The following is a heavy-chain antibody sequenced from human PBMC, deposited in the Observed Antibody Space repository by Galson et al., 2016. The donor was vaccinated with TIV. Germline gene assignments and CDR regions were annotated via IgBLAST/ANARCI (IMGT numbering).Heavy chain of an antibody. J-gene: IGHJ4*01. CDR3: VRGGLEPFDY. CDR2: TTVYGSST. D-gene: IGHD3/OR15-3a*01. CDR1: GFTFSKYW. Sequence: SLRLSCAASGFTFSKYWMHWVRQAPEKGLVWISRTTVYGSSTSYADSVKGRVTISRDNARTTLYLLMNSRRVEDTAVYYCVRGGLEPFDYWGHGTLVTVPS. V-gene: IGHV3-74*01.